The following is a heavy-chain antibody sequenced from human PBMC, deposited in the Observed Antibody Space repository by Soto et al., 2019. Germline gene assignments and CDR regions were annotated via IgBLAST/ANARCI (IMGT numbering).Heavy chain of an antibody. D-gene: IGHD5-18*01. V-gene: IGHV3-49*04. J-gene: IGHJ6*02. CDR2: IRSKAYGGTT. Sequence: GGSLRLSCTASGFTFGDYAMSWVRQAPGKGLEWVGFIRSKAYGGTTEYAASVKGRFTISRDDSKSIAYLQMNSLKTEDTAVYYCTRDVEYSYGYSYYYGMDVWGQGTTVTVSS. CDR3: TRDVEYSYGYSYYYGMDV. CDR1: GFTFGDYA.